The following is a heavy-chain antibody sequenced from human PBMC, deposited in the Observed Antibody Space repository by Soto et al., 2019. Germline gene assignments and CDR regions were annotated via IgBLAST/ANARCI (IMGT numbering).Heavy chain of an antibody. V-gene: IGHV3-9*01. CDR1: GFTFDDYA. CDR2: ISWNSGSI. D-gene: IGHD6-19*01. Sequence: EVQLVESGGGLVQPGRSLRLSCAASGFTFDDYAMHWVRQAPGKGLEWVSGISWNSGSIGYADSVKGRFTISRDNAKNALYLQMNSLRAEDTALYYGARGLAVAGTTGYVDCWGQGTLVTVAS. CDR3: ARGLAVAGTTGYVDC. J-gene: IGHJ4*02.